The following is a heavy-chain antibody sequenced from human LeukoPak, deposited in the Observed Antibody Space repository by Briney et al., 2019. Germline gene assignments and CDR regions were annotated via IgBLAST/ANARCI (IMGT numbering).Heavy chain of an antibody. CDR2: ISTNGGST. J-gene: IGHJ3*02. Sequence: GGSLRLSCSASGFTFSSYAMHWVRQAPGKGLEYVSAISTNGGSTYYGDSVKGRFTISRDNSKNTLYLQMSSLRAEDTAVYYCVKVWRRDIGAFDIWGQGTMVTVSS. V-gene: IGHV3-64D*09. D-gene: IGHD2-15*01. CDR3: VKVWRRDIGAFDI. CDR1: GFTFSSYA.